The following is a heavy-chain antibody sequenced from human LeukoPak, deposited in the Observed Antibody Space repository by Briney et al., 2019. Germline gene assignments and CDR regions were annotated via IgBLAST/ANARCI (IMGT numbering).Heavy chain of an antibody. CDR3: AKNGDRGAYCSGGSCYPYYYYYMDV. Sequence: GGSLRLSCVVSGFSFSNSYMTWIRQTPGKGLESLAYISGSGSDIYYADSVKGRFTISRDNSKNTLYLQMNSLRAEDTAIYYCAKNGDRGAYCSGGSCYPYYYYYMDVWGKGTTVTISS. CDR1: GFSFSNSY. CDR2: ISGSGSDI. D-gene: IGHD2-15*01. V-gene: IGHV3-11*01. J-gene: IGHJ6*03.